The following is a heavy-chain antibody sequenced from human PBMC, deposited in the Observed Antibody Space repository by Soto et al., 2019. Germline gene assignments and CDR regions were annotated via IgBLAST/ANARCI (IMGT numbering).Heavy chain of an antibody. CDR2: ISWDGGST. Sequence: GGSLRLSCAASGFTFDDYTMHWVRQAPGKGLEWVSLISWDGGSTYYADSVKGRFTISRDNSKNSLYLQMNSLRTEDTALYYCAKDIGFLDNYHYGMDVWGQGTTVTVSS. D-gene: IGHD3-3*01. CDR1: GFTFDDYT. CDR3: AKDIGFLDNYHYGMDV. J-gene: IGHJ6*02. V-gene: IGHV3-43*01.